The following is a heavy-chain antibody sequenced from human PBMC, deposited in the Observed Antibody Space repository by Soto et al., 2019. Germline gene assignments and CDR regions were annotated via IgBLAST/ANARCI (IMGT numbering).Heavy chain of an antibody. V-gene: IGHV4-30-4*01. CDR3: AREGYYGSGRPLNWFDP. CDR2: IYYSGST. CDR1: GGSISSGDYY. J-gene: IGHJ5*02. Sequence: PSETLSLTCTVSGGSISSGDYYWSWIRQPPGKGLEWIGYIYYSGSTYYNPSLKSRVTISVDTSKNQFSLKLSSVTAADTAVYYCAREGYYGSGRPLNWFDPWGQGTLVTVSS. D-gene: IGHD3-10*01.